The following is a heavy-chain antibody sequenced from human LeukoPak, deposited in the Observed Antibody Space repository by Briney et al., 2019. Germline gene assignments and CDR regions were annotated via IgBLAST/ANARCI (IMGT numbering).Heavy chain of an antibody. D-gene: IGHD3-22*01. V-gene: IGHV4-34*01. CDR2: INHSGST. CDR3: ARHGPYDSSGYGWFDP. Sequence: ASETLSLTCAVYGGSFSGYYWSWIRQPPGKGLEWIGEINHSGSTTYNPSLKSRVTISVDTSKNQFSLKLSSVTAADTAVYYCARHGPYDSSGYGWFDPWGQGTLVTVSS. CDR1: GGSFSGYY. J-gene: IGHJ5*02.